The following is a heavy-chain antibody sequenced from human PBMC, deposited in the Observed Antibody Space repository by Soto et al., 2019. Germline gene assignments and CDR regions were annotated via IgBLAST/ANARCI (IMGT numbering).Heavy chain of an antibody. CDR1: GYTFTSYD. J-gene: IGHJ6*02. CDR2: MNPNSGNT. CDR3: ARGVYSSSWYELGYYYYYGMDV. Sequence: ASVKVSCKASGYTFTSYDINWVRQATGQGLEWMGWMNPNSGNTGYAQKFQGRVTMTRNTSISTAYMELSSLRSEDTAVYYCARGVYSSSWYELGYYYYYGMDVWGQGTTVTVSS. D-gene: IGHD6-13*01. V-gene: IGHV1-8*01.